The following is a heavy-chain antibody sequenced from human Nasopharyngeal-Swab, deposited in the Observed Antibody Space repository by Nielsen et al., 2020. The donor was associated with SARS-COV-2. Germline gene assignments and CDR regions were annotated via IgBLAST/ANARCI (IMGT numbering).Heavy chain of an antibody. D-gene: IGHD3-3*01. CDR2: MNPNSGNT. V-gene: IGHV1-8*01. CDR3: ARWSEWHNAFDI. CDR1: GYTFTSYD. Sequence: ASVKVSCKASGYTFTSYDINWVRQATGQGLEWMGWMNPNSGNTGYAQKFQGRVTMTRNTSISTAYMELSSLRSEDTAVYYCARWSEWHNAFDIWGQGTMVTVSS. J-gene: IGHJ3*02.